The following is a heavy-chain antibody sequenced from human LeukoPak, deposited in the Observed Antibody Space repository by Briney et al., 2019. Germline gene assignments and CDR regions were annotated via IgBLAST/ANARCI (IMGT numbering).Heavy chain of an antibody. D-gene: IGHD6-13*01. J-gene: IGHJ4*02. CDR2: INHSGST. Sequence: SETLSLTCAVYGGSFSDYYWSWIRQPPGKGLEWIGEINHSGSTNYNPSLKSRVTISVDTSKNQFSLKLSSVTAGDTAVYYCARGGIAAAGTDDYWGQGTLVTVTS. CDR1: GGSFSDYY. CDR3: ARGGIAAAGTDDY. V-gene: IGHV4-34*01.